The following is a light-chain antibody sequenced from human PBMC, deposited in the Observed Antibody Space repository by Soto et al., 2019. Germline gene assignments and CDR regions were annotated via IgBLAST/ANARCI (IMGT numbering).Light chain of an antibody. CDR1: RSNIGSNS. CDR2: RNN. V-gene: IGLV1-47*01. J-gene: IGLJ1*01. CDR3: AAWDDSLSGLYV. Sequence: QSVLTKPPSASVTPGQRVPNSCSGSRSNIGSNSVYWYQPLPGTAPQLIIYRNNQRPSGVPDLFSGSKSGTSASLAISGLRSDDEAEYYCAAWDDSLSGLYVFGAGTKLTVL.